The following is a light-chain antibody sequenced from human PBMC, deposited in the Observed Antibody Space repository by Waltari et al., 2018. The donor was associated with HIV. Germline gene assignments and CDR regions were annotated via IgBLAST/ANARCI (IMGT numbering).Light chain of an antibody. J-gene: IGKJ4*01. V-gene: IGKV3-11*01. CDR3: QQYDNLPLT. CDR1: QSVSSY. Sequence: EIVLTQSPATLSLSPGERATLSCRASQSVSSYLAWYQQKPGQAPRLLIYDASNRATGIPSRFSGSGSGTHFTFTISSLQPEDIATYYCQQYDNLPLTFGGGTKVEIK. CDR2: DAS.